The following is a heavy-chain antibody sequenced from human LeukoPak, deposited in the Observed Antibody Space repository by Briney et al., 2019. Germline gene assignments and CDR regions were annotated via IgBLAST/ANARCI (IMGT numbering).Heavy chain of an antibody. CDR1: GGSISSSSYY. Sequence: SETLSLTCTVSGGSISSSSYYWGWIRQPPGKGLEWIGSIYYSGSTYYNPSLRSRVTISVDTSKNQFSLKLSSVTAADTAVYYCASDYSNYGWFDPWGQGTLVTVSS. D-gene: IGHD4-11*01. CDR2: IYYSGST. J-gene: IGHJ5*02. V-gene: IGHV4-39*01. CDR3: ASDYSNYGWFDP.